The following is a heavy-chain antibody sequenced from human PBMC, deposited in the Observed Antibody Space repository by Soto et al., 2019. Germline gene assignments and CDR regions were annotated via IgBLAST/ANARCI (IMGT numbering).Heavy chain of an antibody. J-gene: IGHJ5*02. CDR3: ARDGTVAGTWAVWFDP. CDR1: GYTFTTYY. V-gene: IGHV1-46*01. CDR2: INPSGGST. D-gene: IGHD6-19*01. Sequence: QVQLVQSGAEVKKPGASVKVSCKASGYTFTTYYMHWVRQAPGQGLEWMGIINPSGGSTSYAQRFQGRVTMTRATSTSTVYMELSSLRSEDTAVYYCARDGTVAGTWAVWFDPWGQGTLVTVSS.